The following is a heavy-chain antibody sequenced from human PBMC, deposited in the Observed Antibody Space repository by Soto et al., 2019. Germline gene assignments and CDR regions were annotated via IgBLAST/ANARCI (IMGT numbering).Heavy chain of an antibody. J-gene: IGHJ4*02. CDR2: ISYDGSNK. CDR1: GFTFSSYA. CDR3: SRTASSGYAPPFDY. D-gene: IGHD3-22*01. V-gene: IGHV3-30-3*01. Sequence: VQLVESGGGVVQPGRSLRLSCAASGFTFSSYAMHWVRQAPGKGLEWVAVISYDGSNKYYADSVKGRFTISRDNSKNTLYLQMNSLRAEDTAVYYCSRTASSGYAPPFDYWGQGTLVTVSS.